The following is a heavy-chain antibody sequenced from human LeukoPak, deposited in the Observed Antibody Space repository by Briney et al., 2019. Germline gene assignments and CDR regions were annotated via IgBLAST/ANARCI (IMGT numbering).Heavy chain of an antibody. Sequence: GGSLRLSCTASGFTVSSNYMSWVRQAPGKGLEWVSVIYSSGSAYYADSVKGRFTISRDNSKNTLYLQMNSLRAEDTAVYYCARGPYSSGWYGLDYWGQGSLVTVSS. CDR1: GFTVSSNY. V-gene: IGHV3-53*01. CDR3: ARGPYSSGWYGLDY. J-gene: IGHJ4*02. CDR2: IYSSGSA. D-gene: IGHD6-19*01.